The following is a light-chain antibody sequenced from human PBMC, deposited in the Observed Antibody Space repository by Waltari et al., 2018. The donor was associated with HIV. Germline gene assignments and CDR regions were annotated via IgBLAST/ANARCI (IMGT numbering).Light chain of an antibody. J-gene: IGLJ1*01. CDR2: RNN. V-gene: IGLV1-47*01. Sequence: RVAISCSGSSSNIGRNYVYWYQHLPGTAPKLLIYRNNQRPSGVPDRFSGSKSGTSASLAITGLQAEDEADYYCQSYDTSLSGRYVFGTGTKVTVL. CDR3: QSYDTSLSGRYV. CDR1: SSNIGRNY.